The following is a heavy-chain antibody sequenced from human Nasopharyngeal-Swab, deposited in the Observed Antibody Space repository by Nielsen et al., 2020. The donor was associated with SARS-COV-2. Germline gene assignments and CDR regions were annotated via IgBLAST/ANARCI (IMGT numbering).Heavy chain of an antibody. Sequence: SVKVSCKASGGTFSSYAISWVRQAPGQGLEWVGGIIPIFGTANYAQKFQGRVTMTTDTSTSTAYMELRSLRSDGTAMYYCARERAVYDYVWGSYRPRNHLDYWGQGTLVTVSS. D-gene: IGHD3-16*02. CDR3: ARERAVYDYVWGSYRPRNHLDY. V-gene: IGHV1-69*05. CDR2: IIPIFGTA. CDR1: GGTFSSYA. J-gene: IGHJ4*02.